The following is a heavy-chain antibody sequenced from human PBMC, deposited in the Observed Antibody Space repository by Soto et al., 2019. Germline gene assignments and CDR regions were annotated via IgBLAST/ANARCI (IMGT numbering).Heavy chain of an antibody. V-gene: IGHV3-21*01. CDR2: ISSSSSYI. Sequence: GGSLRLSCAASGFTFSSYSMNWVRQAPGKGLEWVSSISSSSSYIYYADSVKGRFTISRDNAKNSLYLQKNSLRAEDTAVYYCARVGDDTDAFDIWGQGTMVT. D-gene: IGHD3-10*01. J-gene: IGHJ3*02. CDR1: GFTFSSYS. CDR3: ARVGDDTDAFDI.